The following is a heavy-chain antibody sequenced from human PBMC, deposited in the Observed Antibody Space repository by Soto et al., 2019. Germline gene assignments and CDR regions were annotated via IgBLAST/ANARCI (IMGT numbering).Heavy chain of an antibody. CDR3: ARLFTRPDDY. CDR2: IYYSGST. Sequence: QLQLQESGPGLVKPSETLSLTCTVSGGSISSSSYYWGCIRQPPGKGLEWIGSIYYSGSTYYNPSLKSRVTISVDTSKNQFSLKLSSVTAADTAVYYCARLFTRPDDYWGQGTLVTVSS. CDR1: GGSISSSSYY. J-gene: IGHJ4*02. D-gene: IGHD6-6*01. V-gene: IGHV4-39*01.